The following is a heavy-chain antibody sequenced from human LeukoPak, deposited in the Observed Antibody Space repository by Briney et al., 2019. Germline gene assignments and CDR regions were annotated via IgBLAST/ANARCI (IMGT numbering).Heavy chain of an antibody. Sequence: HPGGSLRLSCAASGFTFSSYHMHWVRQAPGKGPEWVALISYDGTKTYYPDSLQGRVTISRDNSKNTLYLHVETLRPEDTAVYYCARGSSWLFDYWGQGTLVTVSS. CDR2: ISYDGTKT. CDR1: GFTFSSYH. D-gene: IGHD6-13*01. V-gene: IGHV3-30*03. J-gene: IGHJ4*02. CDR3: ARGSSWLFDY.